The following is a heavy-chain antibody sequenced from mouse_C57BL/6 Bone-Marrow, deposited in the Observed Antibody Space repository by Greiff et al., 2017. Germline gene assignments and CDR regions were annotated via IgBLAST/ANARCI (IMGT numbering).Heavy chain of an antibody. J-gene: IGHJ2*03. CDR1: GFNFKDYY. Sequence: VQLQQSGAELVRPGASVKLSCTASGFNFKDYYMHWVKQRPEQGLEWIGWVDPENGDTEYASKFQGKATITEDTSSNTAYLQLSSLTSEDTAVCYCTTVPFYYRGRGTSLTVSS. CDR2: VDPENGDT. V-gene: IGHV14-4*01. CDR3: TTVPFYY.